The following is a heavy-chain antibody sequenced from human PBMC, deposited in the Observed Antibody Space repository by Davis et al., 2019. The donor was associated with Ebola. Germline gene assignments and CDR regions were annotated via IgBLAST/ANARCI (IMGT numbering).Heavy chain of an antibody. D-gene: IGHD5-18*01. J-gene: IGHJ6*02. CDR1: GFTFSSYW. Sequence: GESLKISCAASGFTFSSYWMHWVRQAPGKGLVWVSRINSDGSSTSYADSVKGRFTISRDYAENTLYLQMNNLRAEDTAVYYCAREGAMEGGDGMDVWGQGTTVTVSS. V-gene: IGHV3-74*01. CDR2: INSDGSST. CDR3: AREGAMEGGDGMDV.